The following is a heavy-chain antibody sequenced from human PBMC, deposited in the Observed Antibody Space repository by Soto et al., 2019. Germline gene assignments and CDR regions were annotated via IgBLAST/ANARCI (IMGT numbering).Heavy chain of an antibody. CDR1: GYTFTSYG. CDR3: ARDKIFRVVTPFYRYSTGMDV. Sequence: ASVKVSCKASGYTFTSYGISWVRQAPGKGLEWMGWISAYNGNKNYAQKLQGRVTMTTDTSTSTAYMELRSLRSDDTAVYYCARDKIFRVVTPFYRYSTGMDVWGQGTTVTVSS. CDR2: ISAYNGNK. J-gene: IGHJ6*02. D-gene: IGHD3-3*01. V-gene: IGHV1-18*01.